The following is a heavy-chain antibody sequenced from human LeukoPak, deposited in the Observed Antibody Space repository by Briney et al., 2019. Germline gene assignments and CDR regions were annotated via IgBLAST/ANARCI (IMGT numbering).Heavy chain of an antibody. CDR1: GFTFSSYG. CDR2: IWYDGSNK. J-gene: IGHJ4*02. D-gene: IGHD6-6*01. Sequence: GRSLRLSCAASGFTFSSYGMHWVRQAPGKGLEWVAVIWYDGSNKYYADSVKGRFTISRDNSKNTLYLQMNSLRAEDTAVYYCARPLIEYSSSVTLGFDYWGQGTLVTVSS. V-gene: IGHV3-33*01. CDR3: ARPLIEYSSSVTLGFDY.